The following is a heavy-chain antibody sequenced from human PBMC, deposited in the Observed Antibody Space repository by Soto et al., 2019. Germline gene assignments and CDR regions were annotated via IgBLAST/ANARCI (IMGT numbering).Heavy chain of an antibody. D-gene: IGHD2-2*01. J-gene: IGHJ6*02. CDR2: ISAYNGNT. CDR1: GYTFTSYG. CDR3: ARATRSDCSSTSCIYYYYYGMDV. V-gene: IGHV1-18*04. Sequence: GASVKVSCKASGYTFTSYGISWVRQAPGQGLEWMGWISAYNGNTNYAQKLQGRVTMTTDTSTSAAYMELRSLRSDDTAVYYCARATRSDCSSTSCIYYYYYGMDVWGQGTTVTVS.